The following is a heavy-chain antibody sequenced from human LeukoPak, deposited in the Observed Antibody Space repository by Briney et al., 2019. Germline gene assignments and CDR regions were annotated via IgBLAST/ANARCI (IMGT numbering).Heavy chain of an antibody. CDR1: GGSFSGYY. J-gene: IGHJ4*02. V-gene: IGHV4-34*01. CDR3: ARDSLGFDY. Sequence: SETLSLTCAVHGGSFSGYYWSWIRQPPGKGLEWIGETNHSGSTNYNPSLKSRVTISVDTSKNQFSLKLSSVTAADTAVYYCARDSLGFDYWGQGTLVTVSS. CDR2: TNHSGST. D-gene: IGHD3-22*01.